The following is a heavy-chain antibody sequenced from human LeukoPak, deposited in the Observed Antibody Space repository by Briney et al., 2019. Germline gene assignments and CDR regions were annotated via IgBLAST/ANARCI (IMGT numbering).Heavy chain of an antibody. D-gene: IGHD6-19*01. V-gene: IGHV4-59*08. CDR2: IYYSGSA. Sequence: SETLSLTCTVSGGSISSYYWSWIRQPPGKGLEWIGYIYYSGSANYNPSLKSRVTISVDTSKNQFSLKLSSVTAADTAVYYCARHGSSGWDYFDYWGQGTLVTVSS. J-gene: IGHJ4*02. CDR1: GGSISSYY. CDR3: ARHGSSGWDYFDY.